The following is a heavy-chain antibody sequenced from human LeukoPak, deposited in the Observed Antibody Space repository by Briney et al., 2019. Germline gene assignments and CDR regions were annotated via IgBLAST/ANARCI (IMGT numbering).Heavy chain of an antibody. J-gene: IGHJ5*02. D-gene: IGHD6-13*01. CDR1: GDSISSNTYL. V-gene: IGHV4-39*07. CDR2: ISYTGST. CDR3: ASMGSSWSPRTWFDP. Sequence: SETLSLTCTVSGDSISSNTYLWGWIRQPPGKELEWIGSISYTGSTYYNPSLKSPVIISIDTSKNQFSLKVTSVTAADTAVYYCASMGSSWSPRTWFDPWGQGTLVTVSS.